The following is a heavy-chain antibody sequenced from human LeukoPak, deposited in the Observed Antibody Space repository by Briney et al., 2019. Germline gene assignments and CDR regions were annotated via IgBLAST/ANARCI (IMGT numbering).Heavy chain of an antibody. CDR1: GGSFSGYY. CDR3: ARGISDD. CDR2: INHSGST. Sequence: KSSGTLSLTCAVYGGSFSGYYWSWIRQPPGKGLEWIGEINHSGSTNYNPSLKSRVTISVDTSKNQFSLKLSSVTAADTAVYYCARGISDDWGQGTLVTVSS. J-gene: IGHJ4*02. D-gene: IGHD3-3*02. V-gene: IGHV4-34*01.